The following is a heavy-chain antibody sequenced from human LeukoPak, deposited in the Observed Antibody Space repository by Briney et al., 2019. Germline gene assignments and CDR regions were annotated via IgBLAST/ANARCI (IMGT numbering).Heavy chain of an antibody. CDR1: GGSNSSYY. V-gene: IGHV4-4*09. CDR2: IYTSGST. J-gene: IGHJ4*02. Sequence: SETLSLTCTVSGGSNSSYYWSWIRQPPGKGLEGIGYIYTSGSTNYNPSLKSRVTISVDTSKNQFSLKLSSVTAADTAVYYCARQRRMDCSSTSCYVVGGFDYWGQGTLVTVSS. CDR3: ARQRRMDCSSTSCYVVGGFDY. D-gene: IGHD2-2*01.